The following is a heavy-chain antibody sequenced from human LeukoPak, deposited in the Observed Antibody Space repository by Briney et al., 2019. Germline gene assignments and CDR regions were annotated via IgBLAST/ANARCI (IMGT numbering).Heavy chain of an antibody. CDR1: GGSFSGYY. J-gene: IGHJ4*02. Sequence: KPSETLSLTCAVYGGSFSGYYWSWIRQPPGKGLEWIGEINHSGSTNYNPSLKSRVTISVDTSKNQFSLKLSSVTAADTAVYYCARPVTAMALAFDYWGQGTLVTVSS. D-gene: IGHD5-18*01. V-gene: IGHV4-34*01. CDR3: ARPVTAMALAFDY. CDR2: INHSGST.